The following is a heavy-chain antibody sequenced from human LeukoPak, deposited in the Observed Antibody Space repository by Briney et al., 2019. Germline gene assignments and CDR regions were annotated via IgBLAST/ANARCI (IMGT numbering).Heavy chain of an antibody. V-gene: IGHV4-38-2*01. CDR2: IYHSGST. Sequence: SETLSLTCAVSGYSISSGYYWGWIRQPPGKGLEWIGSIYHSGSTYYNPSLKSRVTISVDTSKNQFSLKLSSVTAAGTAVYYCARRRFWSGSSYFDYWGQGTLVTVSS. CDR3: ARRRFWSGSSYFDY. J-gene: IGHJ4*02. CDR1: GYSISSGYY. D-gene: IGHD3-3*01.